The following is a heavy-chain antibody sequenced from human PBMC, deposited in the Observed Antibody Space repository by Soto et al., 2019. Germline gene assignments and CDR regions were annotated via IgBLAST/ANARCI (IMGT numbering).Heavy chain of an antibody. CDR2: INHSGST. CDR1: GGSFSGYY. Sequence: QVQLQQWGAGLLKPSETLSLTCAVYGGSFSGYYWSWIRXPPGXGLEWIGEINHSGSTNYNPSLKSRVTISVDTSXNQFSXXXSXVXAAXXXXXXXXXXXXXGTTWYYYGMDVWGQGTTVTVSS. D-gene: IGHD1-1*01. J-gene: IGHJ6*02. V-gene: IGHV4-34*01. CDR3: XXXXXXGTTWYYYGMDV.